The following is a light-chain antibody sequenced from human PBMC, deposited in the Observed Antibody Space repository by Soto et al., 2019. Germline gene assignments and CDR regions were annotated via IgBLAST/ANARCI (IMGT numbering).Light chain of an antibody. CDR3: SSYTSSSTRV. Sequence: QSVLTQPASVSGSPGQSITISCTGTSSDVGGYNYVSWYQQHPGKAPKLMIYDVSNRPSGVSNRFSGSKSGNTASLTISGFQVGDEADYYRSSYTSSSTRVFRTGTKVTVL. V-gene: IGLV2-14*01. CDR2: DVS. CDR1: SSDVGGYNY. J-gene: IGLJ1*01.